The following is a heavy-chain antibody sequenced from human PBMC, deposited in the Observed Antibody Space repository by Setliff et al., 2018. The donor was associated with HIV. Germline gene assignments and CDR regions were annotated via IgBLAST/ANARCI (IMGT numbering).Heavy chain of an antibody. CDR2: IYTSGSP. CDR1: GGSVNSGNYH. Sequence: SETLSLTCPVSGGSVNSGNYHWAWIRQPAGKGLEWIGHIYTSGSPHYKSSLTSRLTISLDTSRNQFSLKLTSVTAADSATYYCARWAYNSAWSLDYWGQGTLVTVSS. CDR3: ARWAYNSAWSLDY. J-gene: IGHJ4*02. D-gene: IGHD6-19*01. V-gene: IGHV4-61*09.